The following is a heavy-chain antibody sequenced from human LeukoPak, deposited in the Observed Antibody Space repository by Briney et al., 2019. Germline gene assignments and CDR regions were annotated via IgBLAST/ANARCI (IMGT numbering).Heavy chain of an antibody. CDR3: ARVRARIAAAGDGWFDP. D-gene: IGHD6-13*01. Sequence: SETLSLTCAVYGGSFSGYYWSWIRQPPGKGLEWIGEINHSGSTNYNPSLKSRVTISVDTSKNQFSLKLSSVTAADTAVYYCARVRARIAAAGDGWFDPWGQGTLVTVSS. CDR2: INHSGST. J-gene: IGHJ5*02. CDR1: GGSFSGYY. V-gene: IGHV4-34*01.